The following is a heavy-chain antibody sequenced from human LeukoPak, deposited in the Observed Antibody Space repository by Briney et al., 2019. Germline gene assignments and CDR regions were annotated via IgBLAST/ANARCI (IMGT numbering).Heavy chain of an antibody. CDR3: ARRGLNRQNFDY. V-gene: IGHV4-59*08. D-gene: IGHD3-16*01. CDR2: IHYSGST. CDR1: DDSINNNY. J-gene: IGHJ4*02. Sequence: PSETLSLTCTVSDDSINNNYWSWIRQPPGKELECIGYIHYSGSTNYNPSLKSRVTISIDTSKNQFSLKPNSVTAADTAVYYWARRGLNRQNFDYWGQGTLVTVSS.